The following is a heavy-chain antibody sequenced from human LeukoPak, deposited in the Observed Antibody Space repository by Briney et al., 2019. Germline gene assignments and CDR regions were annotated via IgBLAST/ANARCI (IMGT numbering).Heavy chain of an antibody. J-gene: IGHJ6*02. CDR2: INPNSGGT. CDR1: GYTLSHLC. Sequence: EASVKLSCTVSGYTLSHLCMHWVRQAPGQGLEWMGWINPNSGGTKYAQKFQGRLTMTRDTSISTANMELSMLRSDDTAEYYCAIERTTVVTLDYYYGRDVWGQGTTVTVSS. D-gene: IGHD4-23*01. V-gene: IGHV1-2*02. CDR3: AIERTTVVTLDYYYGRDV.